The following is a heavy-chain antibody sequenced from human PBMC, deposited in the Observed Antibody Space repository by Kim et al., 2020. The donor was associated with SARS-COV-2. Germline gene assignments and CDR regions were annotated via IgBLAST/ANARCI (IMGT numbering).Heavy chain of an antibody. CDR3: AKTPAGYCSSTSCYAWFDP. J-gene: IGHJ5*02. D-gene: IGHD2-2*01. V-gene: IGHV3-23*01. Sequence: GRFTISRDNSKNTLYLQMNSLRAEDTAVYYCAKTPAGYCSSTSCYAWFDPWGQGTLVTVSS.